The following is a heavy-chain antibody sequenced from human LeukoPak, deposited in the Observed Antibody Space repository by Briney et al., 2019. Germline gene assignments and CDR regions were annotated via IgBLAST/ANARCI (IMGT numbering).Heavy chain of an antibody. V-gene: IGHV4-59*08. CDR3: ARHSGGTFDY. J-gene: IGHJ4*02. Sequence: PSETLSLTCTVSGGSISSNYWSWIRQPPGKGLEWIGYIYYRGSTNYNPSLKSRVTISVDTSKNQFSLKLSSVSAADTAVYYCARHSGGTFDYWGQGTRVTVSS. CDR2: IYYRGST. D-gene: IGHD3-16*01. CDR1: GGSISSNY.